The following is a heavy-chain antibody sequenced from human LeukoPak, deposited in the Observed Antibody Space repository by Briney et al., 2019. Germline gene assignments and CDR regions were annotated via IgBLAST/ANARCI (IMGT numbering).Heavy chain of an antibody. Sequence: GGSLRLSCAASGFAFSSYSMNWVRQAPGKGLEWVSSISGTGGGTYYADSVKGRFTISRDNSHNTLYLQMNSLRAEDTAVYYCAKDREMYFYDSSGYRDAFHIWGQGTKVTVSS. V-gene: IGHV3-23*01. J-gene: IGHJ3*02. D-gene: IGHD3-22*01. CDR1: GFAFSSYS. CDR3: AKDREMYFYDSSGYRDAFHI. CDR2: ISGTGGGT.